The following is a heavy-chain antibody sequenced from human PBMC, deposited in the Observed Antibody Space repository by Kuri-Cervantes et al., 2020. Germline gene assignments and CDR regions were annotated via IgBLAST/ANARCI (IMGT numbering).Heavy chain of an antibody. V-gene: IGHV3-21*04. CDR2: ISSSSSYI. CDR3: AKEHYYYGMDV. J-gene: IGHJ6*02. Sequence: GESLKISCAASGFTFSSYSMNWVRQAPGKGLEWVSSISSSSSYIYYADSVKGRFTIPRDNAKNSLYLQMNSLRAEDTAVYYCAKEHYYYGMDVWGQGTTVTVSS. CDR1: GFTFSSYS.